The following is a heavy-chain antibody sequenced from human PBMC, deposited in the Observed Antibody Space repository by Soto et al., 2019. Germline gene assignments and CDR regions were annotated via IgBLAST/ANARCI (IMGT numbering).Heavy chain of an antibody. Sequence: QVQLVQSGAEVKKPGSSVKVSCKASGGTFSSYAISWVRQAPGQGLEWMGGIIPIFGTANYAQKFQGRFTITADKSTRTAYIELSSLRSEDTAVYYCARLRVVVPAAIRWFDPWGQGTLVTVSS. V-gene: IGHV1-69*06. D-gene: IGHD2-2*02. J-gene: IGHJ5*02. CDR3: ARLRVVVPAAIRWFDP. CDR1: GGTFSSYA. CDR2: IIPIFGTA.